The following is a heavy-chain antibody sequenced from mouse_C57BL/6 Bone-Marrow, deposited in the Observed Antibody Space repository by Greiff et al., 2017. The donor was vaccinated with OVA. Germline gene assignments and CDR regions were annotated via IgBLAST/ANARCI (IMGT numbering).Heavy chain of an antibody. CDR2: IHPNSGST. J-gene: IGHJ2*01. D-gene: IGHD2-3*01. CDR1: GYTFTSYW. Sequence: VQLQQPGAELVKPGASVKLSCKASGYTFTSYWMHWVKQRPGQGLEWIGMIHPNSGSTNYNEKFKSKATLTVDKSSSTAYMQLSSLTSEDSAVYYCAREGDGYYKGYYFDYWGQGTTLTVSS. CDR3: AREGDGYYKGYYFDY. V-gene: IGHV1-64*01.